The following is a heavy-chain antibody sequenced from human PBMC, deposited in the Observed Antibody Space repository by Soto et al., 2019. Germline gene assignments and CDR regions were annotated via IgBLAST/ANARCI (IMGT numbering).Heavy chain of an antibody. Sequence: GASVKVSCKASVFSVDTTYCIHWVRRAPGQGLEWMGSINPNSGDTNYAQNFQGRVTMTRDTSISTAYMEVSSLTSDDTAVYYCGSPRSGPSPDVDHWGHGTVVTVSS. D-gene: IGHD2-15*01. CDR3: GSPRSGPSPDVDH. J-gene: IGHJ4*01. V-gene: IGHV1-2*02. CDR1: VFSVDTTYC. CDR2: INPNSGDT.